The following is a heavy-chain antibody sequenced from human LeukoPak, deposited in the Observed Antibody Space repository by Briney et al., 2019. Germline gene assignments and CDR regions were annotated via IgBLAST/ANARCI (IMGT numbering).Heavy chain of an antibody. D-gene: IGHD2-15*01. CDR2: IYYSGST. V-gene: IGHV4-59*06. CDR3: ARDLGVVVAAQYYGMDV. Sequence: SETLSLTCTVSGGSISSYYWSWIRQHPGKGLEWIGYIYYSGSTYYNPSLKSRVTISVDTSKNQFSLKLSSVTAADTAVYYCARDLGVVVAAQYYGMDVWGQGTTVTVSS. J-gene: IGHJ6*02. CDR1: GGSISSYY.